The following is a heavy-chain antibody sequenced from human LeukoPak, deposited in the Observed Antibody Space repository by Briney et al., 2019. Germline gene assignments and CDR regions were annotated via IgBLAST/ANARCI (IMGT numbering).Heavy chain of an antibody. Sequence: GESLKISCKGSGYSFTSYWIGWVRQMPGKGLEWMGIIYPGDSDTRYSPSFQGQVTISADKSISTAYLQWSSLKASDTAMYYCARHRYYDSSGYFNDAFDIWGQGTMVTVSS. CDR1: GYSFTSYW. J-gene: IGHJ3*02. CDR2: IYPGDSDT. D-gene: IGHD3-22*01. CDR3: ARHRYYDSSGYFNDAFDI. V-gene: IGHV5-51*01.